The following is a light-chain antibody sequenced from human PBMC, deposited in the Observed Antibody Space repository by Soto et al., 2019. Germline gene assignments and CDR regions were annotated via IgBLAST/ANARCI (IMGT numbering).Light chain of an antibody. CDR1: QTIGSW. J-gene: IGKJ1*01. Sequence: DIQMTQSPSTLSASVGDRVTVTCRASQTIGSWLAWYQQKPGRAPKLLIFDASSLESGVPSRFSGNGSGTEFTLTISGLQPDDFASYYCQQYNSYSEAFGQGTKV. CDR2: DAS. CDR3: QQYNSYSEA. V-gene: IGKV1-5*01.